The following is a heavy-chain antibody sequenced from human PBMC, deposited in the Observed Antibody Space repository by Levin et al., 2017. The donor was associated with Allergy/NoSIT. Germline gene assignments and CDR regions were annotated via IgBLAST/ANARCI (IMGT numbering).Heavy chain of an antibody. D-gene: IGHD3-9*01. CDR2: IYYSGST. CDR1: GGSVSSSNYY. Sequence: SETLSLTCTVSGGSVSSSNYYWGWIRQPPGKGLEWIGSIYYSGSTYYNPSLKSRVTISVDTSKNQFSLKLSSVTAADTAVYYCARHQNDILTGYLLDYWGQGTLVTVSS. V-gene: IGHV4-39*01. J-gene: IGHJ4*02. CDR3: ARHQNDILTGYLLDY.